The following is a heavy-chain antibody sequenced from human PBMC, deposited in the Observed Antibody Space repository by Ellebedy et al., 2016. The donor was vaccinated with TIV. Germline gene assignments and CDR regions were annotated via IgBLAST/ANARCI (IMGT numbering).Heavy chain of an antibody. CDR2: IYSSGGT. CDR3: AGGISVAGTSLGF. D-gene: IGHD6-19*01. Sequence: GESLKISCAASGFTVSSNYMSWVRQASGRGLEWVSTIYSSGGTYYAGSVKGRFTISRDNSKNTLYLQMNSLRAEDTAVYYCAGGISVAGTSLGFWGQGTLVTVSS. V-gene: IGHV3-53*01. J-gene: IGHJ4*02. CDR1: GFTVSSNY.